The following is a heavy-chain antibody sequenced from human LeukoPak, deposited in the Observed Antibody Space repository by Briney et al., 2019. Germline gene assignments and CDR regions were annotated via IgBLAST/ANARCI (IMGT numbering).Heavy chain of an antibody. CDR2: ISWNSGSI. Sequence: GRSLRLSCAASGFTFDDYVMHWVRQAPGKGLEWVSGISWNSGSIGYADSVKGRFTISRDNAKNSLYPQMNSLRAEDTALYYCAKDIRSSQDAFDIWGQGTMVTVSS. J-gene: IGHJ3*02. CDR3: AKDIRSSQDAFDI. D-gene: IGHD2-15*01. V-gene: IGHV3-9*01. CDR1: GFTFDDYV.